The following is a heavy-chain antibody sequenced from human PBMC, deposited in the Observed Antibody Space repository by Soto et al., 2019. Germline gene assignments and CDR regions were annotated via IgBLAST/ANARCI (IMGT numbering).Heavy chain of an antibody. Sequence: SETLSLTCTVSGGSISSYYWSWIRQPPGKGLEWIGYIYYSGSTNYNPSLKSRVTISVDTSKNQFSLKLSSVTAADTAVYYFARDRESSSWNRNYYYYYMDVWGKGTTVTVSS. D-gene: IGHD6-13*01. CDR3: ARDRESSSWNRNYYYYYMDV. V-gene: IGHV4-59*01. CDR2: IYYSGST. CDR1: GGSISSYY. J-gene: IGHJ6*03.